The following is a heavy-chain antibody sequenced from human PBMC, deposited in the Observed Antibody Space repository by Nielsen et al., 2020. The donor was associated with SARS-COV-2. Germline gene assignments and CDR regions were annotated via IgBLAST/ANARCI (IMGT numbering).Heavy chain of an antibody. CDR2: ISPSGGST. J-gene: IGHJ4*02. D-gene: IGHD3-10*01. CDR3: ARERVLWFGLFDY. Sequence: ASVKVSCKASGYTFTSYYMHWVRQAPGQGLEWMGIISPSGGSTSYAQKFQGRVTMTRDTSTSTVYMELSSLRSEDTAVYHCARERVLWFGLFDYWGQGTLVTVSS. CDR1: GYTFTSYY. V-gene: IGHV1-46*01.